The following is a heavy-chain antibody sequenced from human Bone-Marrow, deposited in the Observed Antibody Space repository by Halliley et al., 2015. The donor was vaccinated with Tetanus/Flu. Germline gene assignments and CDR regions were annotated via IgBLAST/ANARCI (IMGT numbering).Heavy chain of an antibody. CDR3: ATEPDLVVIMPSGVSFDI. J-gene: IGHJ3*02. D-gene: IGHD3-3*01. CDR2: IYFSGST. V-gene: IGHV4-39*01. CDR1: GGSIVHNKYS. Sequence: TLSLTCTVSGGSIVHNKYSWAWVRQAPGKWLEWIGSIYFSGSTFYNQSLGSRVSMSVDTSKNQFSLELTTMTAADTAVYYCATEPDLVVIMPSGVSFDIWGPGTLVTVSA.